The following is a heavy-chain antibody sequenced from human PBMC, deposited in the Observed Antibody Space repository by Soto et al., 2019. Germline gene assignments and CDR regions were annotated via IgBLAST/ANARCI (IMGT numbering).Heavy chain of an antibody. V-gene: IGHV1-18*01. CDR1: GYTFTSYG. CDR2: ISAYNGNT. D-gene: IGHD2-2*01. CDR3: ARERGDDPEVVVPAAMPEGVYNGFDP. Sequence: QVQLVQSGAEVKKPGASVKVSCKASGYTFTSYGISWVRQAPGQGLEWMGWISAYNGNTNYAQKLQGRVTMTTDTSTSTAYMELRSLRSDDTAVYYGARERGDDPEVVVPAAMPEGVYNGFDPWGQGTLVTVSS. J-gene: IGHJ5*02.